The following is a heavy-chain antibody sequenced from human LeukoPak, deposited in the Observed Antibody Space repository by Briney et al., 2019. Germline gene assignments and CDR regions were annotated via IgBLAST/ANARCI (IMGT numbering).Heavy chain of an antibody. D-gene: IGHD5-24*01. CDR3: ARGINVYGYRRNVFDP. CDR1: GGSISSSSYY. CDR2: INHSGST. J-gene: IGHJ5*02. Sequence: PSETLSLTCTVSGGSISSSSYYWGWIRQPPGKGLEWIGEINHSGSTNYNPSLKSRVTISVDTSKNQFSLKLSSVTAADTAVYYCARGINVYGYRRNVFDPWGQGTLVTVSS. V-gene: IGHV4-39*07.